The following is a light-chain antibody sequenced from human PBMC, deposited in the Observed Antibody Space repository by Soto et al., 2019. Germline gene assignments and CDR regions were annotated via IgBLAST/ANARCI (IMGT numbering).Light chain of an antibody. CDR2: EGT. CDR3: SSSTNTNTLVI. J-gene: IGLJ2*01. CDR1: NSDIGRYKF. V-gene: IGLV2-14*01. Sequence: QSVLTQPASVSGSPGQSITISCTGTNSDIGRYKFVSWFQQHPGKAPKLMIFEGTNRPSGVSNRFSGSKSGNTASLTISGLQAEEEAIYFCSSSTNTNTLVIFGGGTKLTVL.